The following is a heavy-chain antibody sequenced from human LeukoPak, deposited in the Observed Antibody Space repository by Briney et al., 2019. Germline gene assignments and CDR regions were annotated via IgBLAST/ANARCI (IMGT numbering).Heavy chain of an antibody. V-gene: IGHV3-23*01. Sequence: QRGGSLRLSCAASEIIFSSYGMSWVRQAPGTGLERVSAISHTGGSPYYADSVKGRFTVSRDNSKNTLYLQMNSLRVEDTAIYYCAKNGDRGAFCRCGSCYPYSYYYMDVWGKGTTVTISS. CDR3: AKNGDRGAFCRCGSCYPYSYYYMDV. J-gene: IGHJ6*03. CDR1: EIIFSSYG. D-gene: IGHD2-15*01. CDR2: ISHTGGSP.